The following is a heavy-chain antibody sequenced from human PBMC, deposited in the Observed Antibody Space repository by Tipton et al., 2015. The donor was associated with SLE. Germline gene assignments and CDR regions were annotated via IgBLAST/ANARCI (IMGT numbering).Heavy chain of an antibody. Sequence: QLVQSGPEVKKPGTSVKVSCKTSGFTFSNSAVQWVRQARGQRLEFMGWIVVGSGDTNYAQKFQGGVIITRDTSTSTVYMELTGLSSEDTAVYYCAADDLSEGYWGQGTLVTVSS. J-gene: IGHJ4*02. D-gene: IGHD6-19*01. CDR2: IVVGSGDT. V-gene: IGHV1-58*01. CDR1: GFTFSNSA. CDR3: AADDLSEGY.